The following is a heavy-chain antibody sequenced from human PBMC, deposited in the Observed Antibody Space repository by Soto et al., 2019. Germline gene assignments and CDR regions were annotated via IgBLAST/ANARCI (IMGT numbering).Heavy chain of an antibody. D-gene: IGHD5-12*01. Sequence: QLQLQESGPGLVKSAETLSLTCTVSGGSLSSSSYYWGWIREPPGKGLEWIGTIYYSGSTYYTPSPTSRLTIPVNTSKYQFSLQLTSVTAADTAVYYCARHAPWNIGDDTPLDYWGQLTLVTFSS. J-gene: IGHJ4*02. CDR3: ARHAPWNIGDDTPLDY. CDR1: GGSLSSSSYY. CDR2: IYYSGST. V-gene: IGHV4-39*01.